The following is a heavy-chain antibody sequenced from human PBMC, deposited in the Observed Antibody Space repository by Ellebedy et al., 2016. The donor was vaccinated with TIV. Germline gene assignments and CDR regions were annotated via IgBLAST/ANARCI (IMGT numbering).Heavy chain of an antibody. J-gene: IGHJ6*02. CDR3: ARDRIAAAGTVYYFGMDV. CDR1: GFTFRNYA. D-gene: IGHD6-13*01. CDR2: IWHDGSEE. Sequence: GGSLRLSXAASGFTFRNYAMHWVRQTPGKGLEWVAVIWHDGSEEYYADSVKGRFTISRDNSKNTLYLHMNSLRAEDTAVYYCARDRIAAAGTVYYFGMDVWGQGTTVTVSS. V-gene: IGHV3-33*01.